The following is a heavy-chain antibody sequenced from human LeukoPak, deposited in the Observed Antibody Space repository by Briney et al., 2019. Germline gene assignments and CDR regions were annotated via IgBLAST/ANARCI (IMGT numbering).Heavy chain of an antibody. CDR1: GFSFSSYW. CDR3: IRDGLLWFGGST. J-gene: IGHJ3*01. V-gene: IGHV3-74*01. Sequence: GRSLRLSCAASGFSFSSYWMHWVRQVPGKGLVWVSCINSDGTITHHADSVKGRFTISRDNANNTLYLQMHSLRAEDTAVYYCIRDGLLWFGGSTWGQGTMVTVSS. D-gene: IGHD3-10*01. CDR2: INSDGTIT.